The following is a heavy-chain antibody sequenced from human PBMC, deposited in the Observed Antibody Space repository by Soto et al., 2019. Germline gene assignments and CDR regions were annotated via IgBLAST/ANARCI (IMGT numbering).Heavy chain of an antibody. V-gene: IGHV4-34*01. D-gene: IGHD3-22*01. CDR1: GGSFSGYY. J-gene: IGHJ4*02. CDR2: INHSGST. Sequence: SETLSLTCAVYGGSFSGYYWSWIRQPPGKGLEWIGEINHSGSTNYNPSLKSRVTISVDTSKNQFSLKLSSVTAADTAVYYCARSPIYDSSAPYLDYWGQGTLVT. CDR3: ARSPIYDSSAPYLDY.